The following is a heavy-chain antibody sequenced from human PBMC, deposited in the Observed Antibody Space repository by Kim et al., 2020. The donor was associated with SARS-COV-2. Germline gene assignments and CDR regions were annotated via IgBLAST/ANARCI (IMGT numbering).Heavy chain of an antibody. CDR1: GYSFTEYY. D-gene: IGHD2-21*02. Sequence: ASVKVSCKASGYSFTEYYFSWVRQAPGQGLEWLGRISAYNGDLAYAPSFQGRVTMTTDPSTNTAYLELRRLTSDDTAVYYCTRETRIVFEGMTAWGQGTTVTVSS. CDR3: TRETRIVFEGMTA. CDR2: ISAYNGDL. V-gene: IGHV1-18*01. J-gene: IGHJ6*02.